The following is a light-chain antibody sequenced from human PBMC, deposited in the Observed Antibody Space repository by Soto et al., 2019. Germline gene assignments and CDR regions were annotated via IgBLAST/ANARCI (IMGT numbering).Light chain of an antibody. Sequence: QSVLTQPRSVSGSPGQSVTISCTGTSSDVGGYNYVSWYQQHPGKAPKLMIYDVTKRPSGVPDRFSGSKSGNTASLTFSGLQVEDGADYFCCSYAGSSTWVFGGGTKLTV. V-gene: IGLV2-11*01. CDR1: SSDVGGYNY. CDR3: CSYAGSSTWV. J-gene: IGLJ3*02. CDR2: DVT.